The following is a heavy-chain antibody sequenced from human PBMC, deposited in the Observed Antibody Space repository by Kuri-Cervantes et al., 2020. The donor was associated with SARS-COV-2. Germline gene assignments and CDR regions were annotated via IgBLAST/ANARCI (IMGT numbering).Heavy chain of an antibody. Sequence: GGSLRLSCAASGFTFSSYAMSWVRQAPGKGLEWVSAISGSGGSTYYADSVKGRFTISRDNSKNTLYLQMNSLRAEDTAVYYCARDHTKRWPINSYFDYWGQGTLVTVSS. CDR2: ISGSGGST. J-gene: IGHJ4*02. V-gene: IGHV3-23*01. CDR3: ARDHTKRWPINSYFDY. D-gene: IGHD5-24*01. CDR1: GFTFSSYA.